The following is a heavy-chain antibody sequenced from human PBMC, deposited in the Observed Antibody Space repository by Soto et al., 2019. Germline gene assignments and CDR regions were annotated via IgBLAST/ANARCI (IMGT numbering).Heavy chain of an antibody. Sequence: ASVKVSCKASGYTFIDYGITWVRQAPGQGLEWMGWISISSANTHYEESLQGRVTMTSDKTNTAYMQLWRLRSDDSAMYYCARSYNYGSYWYFDLCGRGPLVTVSS. CDR1: GYTFIDYG. V-gene: IGHV1-18*04. CDR3: ARSYNYGSYWYFDL. D-gene: IGHD3-10*01. CDR2: ISISSANT. J-gene: IGHJ2*01.